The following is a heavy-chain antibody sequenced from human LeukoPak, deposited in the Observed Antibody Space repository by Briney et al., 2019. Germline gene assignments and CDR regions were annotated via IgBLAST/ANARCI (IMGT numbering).Heavy chain of an antibody. CDR1: GFSISSSTYY. J-gene: IGHJ4*02. D-gene: IGHD2-21*02. CDR3: ARHDSVVTAMVDY. V-gene: IGHV4-39*01. CDR2: IYYSGST. Sequence: SETLSLTCTGSGFSISSSTYYWGWIRQPPGKGLEWIGSIYYSGSTYYNPSIMSLITVSVDTSKNQFSLKLSSVTAADTAVYYCARHDSVVTAMVDYWGQGTLVTVSS.